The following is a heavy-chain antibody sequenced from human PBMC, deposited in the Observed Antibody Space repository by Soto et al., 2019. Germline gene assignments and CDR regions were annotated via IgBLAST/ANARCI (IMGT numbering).Heavy chain of an antibody. V-gene: IGHV3-74*01. CDR1: GLTFSSHW. J-gene: IGHJ3*02. D-gene: IGHD2-21*01. CDR3: ARGVRGAYGLDI. CDR2: IDSDGSRT. Sequence: EVQLVESGGGLVQPGGSLRLSCAASGLTFSSHWMHWVRQAPGKGLVWVSRIDSDGSRTNYADSVKGRFTISRDNAKNTVYLQMNSLRVEGTAVYYCARGVRGAYGLDIWGQGTMVTVSS.